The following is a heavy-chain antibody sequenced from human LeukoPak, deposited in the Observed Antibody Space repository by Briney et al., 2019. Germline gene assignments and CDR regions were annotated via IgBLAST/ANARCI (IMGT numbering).Heavy chain of an antibody. V-gene: IGHV3-7*01. CDR1: GFTFSDYY. J-gene: IGHJ4*02. CDR2: IKYDGSEK. D-gene: IGHD1-1*01. CDR3: ARGGTTFEH. Sequence: GGSLRLSCAASGFTFSDYYMSWIRQAPGKGLEWVANIKYDGSEKYYVDSVKGRFTISRDNAKNSLYLQMNSLRAEDTAVYYCARGGTTFEHWGQGTLVTVSS.